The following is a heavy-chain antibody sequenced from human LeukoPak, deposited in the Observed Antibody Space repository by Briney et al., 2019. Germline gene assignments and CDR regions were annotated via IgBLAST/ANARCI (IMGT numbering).Heavy chain of an antibody. CDR1: GFTFSSYG. CDR3: AKDRESGYSYGYTSSDY. D-gene: IGHD5-18*01. Sequence: GGSLRLSCAASGFTFSSYGMSWVRQAPGKGLEWVSSISSSGGATYYADSVKGRFTISRDNSKNTLYLQMNSLSAEDTAMYYCAKDRESGYSYGYTSSDYWGQGTLVTVSS. V-gene: IGHV3-23*01. CDR2: ISSSGGAT. J-gene: IGHJ4*02.